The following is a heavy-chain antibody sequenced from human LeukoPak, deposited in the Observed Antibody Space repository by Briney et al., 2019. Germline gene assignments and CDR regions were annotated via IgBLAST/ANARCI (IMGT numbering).Heavy chain of an antibody. D-gene: IGHD3-3*01. V-gene: IGHV1-2*02. CDR2: INPNSGGT. J-gene: IGHJ6*03. CDR1: GYTFTGYY. CDR3: ARGAIRFLEWLSAAYYYYMDV. Sequence: EASVKVSCKASGYTFTGYYMHWVRQAPGQGLEWMGWINPNSGGTNYAQKFQGRVTMTRDTSSSTAYMELSRLRSDDTAVYYCARGAIRFLEWLSAAYYYYMDVWGKGTTVTVSS.